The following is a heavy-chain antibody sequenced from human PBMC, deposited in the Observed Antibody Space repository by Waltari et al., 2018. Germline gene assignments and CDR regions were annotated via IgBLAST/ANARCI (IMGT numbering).Heavy chain of an antibody. CDR1: GYTFIDYF. V-gene: IGHV1-69-2*01. Sequence: EVQLVQSGAEVKKPGATVKISGKATGYTFIDYFMHWVQQAPGKGLEWVGRIDPEDGETVYAEKFQGRVTITADTSTDTSYLELSSLRSDDTAVYYCAPLPGGSGQTFDYWGQGTLLTVSS. CDR2: IDPEDGET. D-gene: IGHD3-10*01. CDR3: APLPGGSGQTFDY. J-gene: IGHJ4*02.